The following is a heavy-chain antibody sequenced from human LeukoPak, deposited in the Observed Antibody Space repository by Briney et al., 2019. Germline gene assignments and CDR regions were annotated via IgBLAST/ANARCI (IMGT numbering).Heavy chain of an antibody. CDR2: INPNTGGT. CDR3: ARDRSDYSYGEPLDH. CDR1: GYTFTGYY. D-gene: IGHD5-18*01. Sequence: ASVKVSCKASGYTFTGYYMHWVRQAPGQGLEWLGRINPNTGGTDDAQNFQGRVTMTRDTSMNTAYMELSRLRADDTAVYYCARDRSDYSYGEPLDHWGQGTLVIVSS. J-gene: IGHJ4*02. V-gene: IGHV1-2*06.